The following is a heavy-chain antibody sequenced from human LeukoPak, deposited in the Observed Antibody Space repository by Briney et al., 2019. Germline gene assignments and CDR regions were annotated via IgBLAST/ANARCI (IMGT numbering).Heavy chain of an antibody. D-gene: IGHD4-17*01. J-gene: IGHJ5*02. CDR3: ARGPLTVTRGFDP. Sequence: SETLSLTCTVSGGSISSYYWSWIRQPAGKGLEWIGRIYTSGSTHYNPSLKSRVTMSVDTSKSQFSLKLSPVTAADTAVYYCARGPLTVTRGFDPWGQGTLVTVSS. CDR2: IYTSGST. CDR1: GGSISSYY. V-gene: IGHV4-4*07.